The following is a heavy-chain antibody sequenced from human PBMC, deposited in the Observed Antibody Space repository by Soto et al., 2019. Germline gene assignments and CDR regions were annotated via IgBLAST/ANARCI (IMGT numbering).Heavy chain of an antibody. CDR1: GGTFSSYA. CDR2: IIPIFGTA. V-gene: IGHV1-69*05. Sequence: GGSVKVSCKASGGTFSSYAISWVRQAPGQGLEWMGGIIPIFGTANYAQKFQGRVTMTTDTSTSTAYMELRSLRSDDTAVYYCARDSPPVDYWGQGTLVTVSS. CDR3: ARDSPPVDY. J-gene: IGHJ4*02.